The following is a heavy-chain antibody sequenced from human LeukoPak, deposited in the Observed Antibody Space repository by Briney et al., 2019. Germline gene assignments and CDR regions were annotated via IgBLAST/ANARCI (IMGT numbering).Heavy chain of an antibody. CDR2: ISWNSGST. Sequence: GGSLRLSCAASGFTFDDYTMHWVRQSPGKGLEWVSGISWNSGSTGYADSVRGRFTISRDNAKKSLHLQMNSLRDEDTAFYYCAKDQATFGIYDHGMDVWGQGTKVTVSS. CDR1: GFTFDDYT. V-gene: IGHV3-9*01. CDR3: AKDQATFGIYDHGMDV. J-gene: IGHJ6*02. D-gene: IGHD3-3*01.